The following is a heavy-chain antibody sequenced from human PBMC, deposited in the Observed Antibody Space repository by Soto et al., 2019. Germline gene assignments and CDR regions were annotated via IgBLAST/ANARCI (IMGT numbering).Heavy chain of an antibody. CDR1: GGSFSGYY. V-gene: IGHV4-34*01. CDR3: ARGTGQYRRGDHFDY. Sequence: PSETLSLTCAVYGGSFSGYYWSWIRQPPGKGLEWIGEINHSGSTNYNPSLKSRVTISVDTSKNQFSLKLSSVTAADTAVYYCARGTGQYRRGDHFDYWGQGTLVTVSS. D-gene: IGHD4-17*01. J-gene: IGHJ4*02. CDR2: INHSGST.